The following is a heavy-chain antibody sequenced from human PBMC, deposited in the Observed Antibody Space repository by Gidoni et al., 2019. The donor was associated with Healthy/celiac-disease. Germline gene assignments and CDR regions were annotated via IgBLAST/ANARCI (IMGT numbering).Heavy chain of an antibody. CDR1: GGSFRGYY. CDR2: INHSGRT. J-gene: IGHJ3*02. V-gene: IGHV4-34*01. Sequence: QVQLQQWGAGLLKPSETLSLTCAVYGGSFRGYYWSWIRQPPGKGLEWIGEINHSGRTNYNPSLKSRVTISVDTSKNQFSLKLSSVTAADTAVYYCARGYYDSSGPTGAFDIWGQGTMVTVSS. D-gene: IGHD3-22*01. CDR3: ARGYYDSSGPTGAFDI.